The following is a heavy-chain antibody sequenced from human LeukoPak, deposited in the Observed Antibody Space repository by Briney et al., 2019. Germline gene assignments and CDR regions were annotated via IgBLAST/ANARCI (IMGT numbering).Heavy chain of an antibody. D-gene: IGHD3-10*01. V-gene: IGHV3-66*02. CDR1: GFTVSSNY. Sequence: GGSLRLSCAASGFTVSSNYMGWVRQAPGKGLEWVSVICSGGSTYYADSVKGRFTISRDNSKNTLYLQMNRLRAEDTAVYYCARDRRFGDRVLWFDPWGQGTLVTVSS. CDR2: ICSGGST. J-gene: IGHJ5*02. CDR3: ARDRRFGDRVLWFDP.